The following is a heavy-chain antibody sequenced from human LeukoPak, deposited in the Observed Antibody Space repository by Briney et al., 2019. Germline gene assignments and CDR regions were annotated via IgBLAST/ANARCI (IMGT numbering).Heavy chain of an antibody. J-gene: IGHJ4*02. V-gene: IGHV1-2*02. CDR1: GYTFTGYY. Sequence: ASVKVSCKASGYTFTGYYMHWVRQAPGQGLEWMGWINPNSGGTSYAQKFQGRVTMTRDTSTSTVYMELSSLRSEDTAVYYCAREFSSGPYSSSSGLDYWGQGTLVTVSS. CDR2: INPNSGGT. CDR3: AREFSSGPYSSSSGLDY. D-gene: IGHD6-6*01.